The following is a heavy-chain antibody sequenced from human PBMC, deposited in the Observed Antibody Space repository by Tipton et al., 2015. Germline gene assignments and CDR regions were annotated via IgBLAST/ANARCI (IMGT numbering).Heavy chain of an antibody. CDR1: GFTISHYW. V-gene: IGHV3-11*01. Sequence: SLRLSCAASGFTISHYWMSWVRQAPGKGLEWVSCISSSGSTIYYADSVKGRFSISRDNVRNSLYLQMNSLRAEDTAVYYCATEGISGSWYGSFDNWGQGTLVTVSS. CDR3: ATEGISGSWYGSFDN. J-gene: IGHJ4*02. D-gene: IGHD6-13*01. CDR2: ISSSGSTI.